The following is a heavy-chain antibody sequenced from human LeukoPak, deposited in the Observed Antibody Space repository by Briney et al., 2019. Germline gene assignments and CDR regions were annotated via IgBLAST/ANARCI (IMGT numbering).Heavy chain of an antibody. J-gene: IGHJ4*02. D-gene: IGHD4-11*01. CDR3: ARVPDYSNHFDY. CDR1: GGTFSSYA. V-gene: IGHV1-69*01. CDR2: IIPIFGTA. Sequence: SVKVSCKASGGTFSSYAISWVRQAPGQGLEWMGGIIPIFGTANYAQKFQGRVTITADESTSTAYMELSSLRSEDTAVYYCARVPDYSNHFDYWGQGTLVTVSS.